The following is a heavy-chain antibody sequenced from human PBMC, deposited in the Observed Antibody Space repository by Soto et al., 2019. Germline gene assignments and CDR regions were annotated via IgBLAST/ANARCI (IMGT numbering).Heavy chain of an antibody. Sequence: GGSLRLSCAASGFTVSSNYMSLVRQATGKGLEWVSVIYSGGSTYYADSVKGRFTISRHNSKNTLYLQMNSLRAEDTAVYYCARDQPADMYYDFWSGYLAWGQGTLVTVSS. CDR2: IYSGGST. CDR3: ARDQPADMYYDFWSGYLA. J-gene: IGHJ5*02. CDR1: GFTVSSNY. V-gene: IGHV3-53*04. D-gene: IGHD3-3*01.